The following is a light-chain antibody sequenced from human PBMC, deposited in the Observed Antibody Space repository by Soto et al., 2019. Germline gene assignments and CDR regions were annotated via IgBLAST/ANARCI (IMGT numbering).Light chain of an antibody. V-gene: IGKV1-5*01. CDR2: DAS. Sequence: DIQMTQSPSTLSAPVGDRVTITCRASQSISSWLAWYQQKPGKAPKLLIYDASSLESGVPSRFSGSGSGTEFTLTISILQPDDFATYYCQQYNSYLFTFGPGTKVDIK. CDR1: QSISSW. J-gene: IGKJ3*01. CDR3: QQYNSYLFT.